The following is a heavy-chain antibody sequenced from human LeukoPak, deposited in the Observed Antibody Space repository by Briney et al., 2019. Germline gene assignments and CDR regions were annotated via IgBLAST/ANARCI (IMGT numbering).Heavy chain of an antibody. CDR1: GFTFSVYS. Sequence: PGGSLRLSCAASGFTFSVYSMNWVRQSPGQGLEWVSSISSSSNFTFYADSVKGRFTISRDNAKNSLYLQMNSLRAEDTAVYYCARRGTVTTPGYWGQGTLVTVSS. CDR2: ISSSSNFT. D-gene: IGHD4-17*01. V-gene: IGHV3-21*01. CDR3: ARRGTVTTPGY. J-gene: IGHJ4*02.